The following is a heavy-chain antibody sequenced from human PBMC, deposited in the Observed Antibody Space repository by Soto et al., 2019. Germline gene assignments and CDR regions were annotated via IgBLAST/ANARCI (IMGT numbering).Heavy chain of an antibody. CDR2: IIPVFGTA. CDR3: ARGDATKIVVTTYYAMDG. J-gene: IGHJ6*02. V-gene: IGHV1-69*13. CDR1: GGTLSNYT. D-gene: IGHD4-17*01. Sequence: GASGKASWQGSGGTLSNYTIRWGRQAPGQGLEWMGGIIPVFGTANYAQKFQGRVTITADESTNIVYMDVTSLRSEDTAVYYCARGDATKIVVTTYYAMDGWGQATTVTVSS.